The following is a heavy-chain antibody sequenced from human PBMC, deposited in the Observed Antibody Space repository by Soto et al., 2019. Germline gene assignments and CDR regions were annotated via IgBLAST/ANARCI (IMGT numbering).Heavy chain of an antibody. CDR1: GFTVSSYG. CDR3: ARDYYYDSSGYYYYYYGMDV. CDR2: IWYDGSNK. Sequence: GGSLRLSCAASGFTVSSYGMHWVRQAPGKGLEWVAVIWYDGSNKYYADSVKGRFTISRDNSKNTLYLQMNSLRAEDTAVYYCARDYYYDSSGYYYYYYGMDVWGQGTTVTVSS. V-gene: IGHV3-33*01. D-gene: IGHD3-22*01. J-gene: IGHJ6*02.